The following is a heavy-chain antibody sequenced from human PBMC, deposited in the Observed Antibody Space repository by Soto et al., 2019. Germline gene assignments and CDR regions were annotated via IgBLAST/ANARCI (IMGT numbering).Heavy chain of an antibody. D-gene: IGHD3-16*01. CDR2: ISGSGGST. V-gene: IGHV3-23*01. CDR3: ANLTVGWYFDL. Sequence: EVQLLESGGGLVQPGGSLRLSCAASGFTFSSYAMNWVRQAPGKGLEWVSVISGSGGSTYYADAVKGRFTISRDNSKNTLSLQMISLRAEDTAVYYCANLTVGWYFDLWGRGTLVTVSS. J-gene: IGHJ2*01. CDR1: GFTFSSYA.